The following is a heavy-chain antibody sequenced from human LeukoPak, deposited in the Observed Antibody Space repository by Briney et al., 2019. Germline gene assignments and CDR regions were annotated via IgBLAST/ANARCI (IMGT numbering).Heavy chain of an antibody. CDR2: IYYSGST. J-gene: IGHJ6*03. CDR1: GGSISSGGYY. V-gene: IGHV4-31*03. CDR3: AREGSSSGYYYYYYMDV. D-gene: IGHD6-6*01. Sequence: MSSQTLSLTCTVPGGSISSGGYYWSWIRQHPGKGLEWIGYIYYSGSTYYNPSLKSRVTISVGTSKNQFSLKLSSVTAADTAVYYCAREGSSSGYYYYYYMDVWGKGTTVTVSS.